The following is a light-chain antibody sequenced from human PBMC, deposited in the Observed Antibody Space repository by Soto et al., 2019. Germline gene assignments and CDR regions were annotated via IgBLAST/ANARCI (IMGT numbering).Light chain of an antibody. V-gene: IGKV3-11*01. CDR1: QSVDFF. J-gene: IGKJ4*01. CDR2: DAS. Sequence: DIVLTQSPATLSLSPGERATLSCRASQSVDFFLAWYQQKPGQAPRLLIYDASNRATGIPARFSASGSGTDFTLTISSLEPEDFAVYYCQHRTISPLTFGGGTKVEIK. CDR3: QHRTISPLT.